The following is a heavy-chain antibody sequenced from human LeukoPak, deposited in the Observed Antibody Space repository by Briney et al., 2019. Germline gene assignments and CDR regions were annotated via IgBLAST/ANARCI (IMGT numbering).Heavy chain of an antibody. CDR2: INLDGGAT. V-gene: IGHV3-7*01. D-gene: IGHD1-1*01. CDR3: AREVLEPGKTHEY. Sequence: GGSLRLSCAVSGSTFSGYWMAWVRQVPGKEPEWVANINLDGGATYYVDSVKGRFTISRDNAKNTLYLQMDSLRAEDTAMYYCAREVLEPGKTHEYWGQGTLVTVSS. CDR1: GSTFSGYW. J-gene: IGHJ4*02.